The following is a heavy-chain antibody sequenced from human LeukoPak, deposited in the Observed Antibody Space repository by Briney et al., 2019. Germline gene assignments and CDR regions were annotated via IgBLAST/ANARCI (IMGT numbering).Heavy chain of an antibody. CDR1: GGSISNYY. CDR2: IYVSGST. D-gene: IGHD3-22*01. J-gene: IGHJ4*02. V-gene: IGHV4-4*07. CDR3: ARSLRSGYYFTGDY. Sequence: SETLSLTCSVSGGSISNYYWNWIRQPAGKGLEWIGRIYVSGSTNLNPSLKSRVTMSVDTSKNQFSLELSSVTAADTAVYYCARSLRSGYYFTGDYWGQGTLVTVSS.